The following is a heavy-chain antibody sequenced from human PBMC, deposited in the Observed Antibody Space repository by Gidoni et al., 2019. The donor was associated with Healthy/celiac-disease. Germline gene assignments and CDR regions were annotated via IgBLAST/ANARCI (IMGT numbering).Heavy chain of an antibody. V-gene: IGHV4-59*08. D-gene: IGHD2-8*01. Sequence: QVQLQESGPGLVKPSETLSLTCTVSGGSISSYYCRLIRQPPGKGLEWIVYISYSSSTNYNTSLKSRVTISVDTSKNQFSLKLSSGTAADTAVYYCAILPSPDLMTDFDIWGQGTMVTVSS. CDR2: ISYSSST. CDR1: GGSISSYY. CDR3: AILPSPDLMTDFDI. J-gene: IGHJ3*02.